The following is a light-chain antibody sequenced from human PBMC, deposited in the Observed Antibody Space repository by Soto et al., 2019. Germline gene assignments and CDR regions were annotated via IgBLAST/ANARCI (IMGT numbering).Light chain of an antibody. Sequence: QSVLTQPPSASVTPGQRVTSSCSGGSYNIGSNTVNWYQQVPGTAPKLLIYSNNQRPSGVPDRFSGSKSGTSASLAISGLQSEDEADYYCAAWDATLNGLFGGGTKLTVL. CDR1: SYNIGSNT. J-gene: IGLJ2*01. V-gene: IGLV1-44*01. CDR3: AAWDATLNGL. CDR2: SNN.